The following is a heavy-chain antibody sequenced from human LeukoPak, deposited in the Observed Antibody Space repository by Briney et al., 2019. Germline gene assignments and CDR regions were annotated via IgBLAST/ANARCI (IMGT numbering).Heavy chain of an antibody. CDR1: GYSFTSHY. J-gene: IGHJ5*02. D-gene: IGHD3-16*01. Sequence: ASVKVSCKASGYSFTSHYMHWVRQAPGQGLEWMGIINPSGDFRSYAQKFKGRVTVTRDMSTRTVYMELSDLRPDDTAVYYCARDFSGEWEQVTGWWLDPWGQGTLVIVSS. CDR3: ARDFSGEWEQVTGWWLDP. CDR2: INPSGDFR. V-gene: IGHV1-46*01.